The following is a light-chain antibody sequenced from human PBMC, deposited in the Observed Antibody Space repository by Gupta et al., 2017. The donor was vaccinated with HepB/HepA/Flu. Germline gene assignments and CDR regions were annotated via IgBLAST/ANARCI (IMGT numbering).Light chain of an antibody. CDR1: SSDVGSYSL. J-gene: IGLJ2*01. CDR2: EVT. V-gene: IGLV2-23*02. Sequence: QSALTQPASVSGSPGQSITISCTGTSSDVGSYSLVSWYQQYPGKAPKLLIYEVTKWPAGLSSRFSASKSGTTASLTISVLQAEDDADYYCSSYTGRDTLLFGGGTKVTVL. CDR3: SSYTGRDTLL.